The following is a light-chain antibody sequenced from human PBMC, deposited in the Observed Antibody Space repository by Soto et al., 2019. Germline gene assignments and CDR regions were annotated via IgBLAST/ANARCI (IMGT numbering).Light chain of an antibody. Sequence: EIVLTQSPGTLSLSLGERATLSRRASQSISSSYLAWYQQKPGQAPRLLIYGTSSRATGIPDRFSGSGSGTDFTLTISRLEPEDFAVYYCQQYGRTFGQGTKVDIK. CDR2: GTS. J-gene: IGKJ1*01. V-gene: IGKV3-20*01. CDR3: QQYGRT. CDR1: QSISSSY.